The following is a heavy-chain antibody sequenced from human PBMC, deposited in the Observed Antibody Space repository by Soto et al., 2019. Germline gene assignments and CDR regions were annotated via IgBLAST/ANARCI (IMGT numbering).Heavy chain of an antibody. V-gene: IGHV1-69*13. CDR1: GGTFSSYA. D-gene: IGHD5-18*01. CDR3: ARDPALASVNWFDP. CDR2: IIPIFGTA. Sequence: SVKVSCKASGGTFSSYAITWVRQAPGQGLEWMGGIIPIFGTANYAQKFQGRVTITADEPTSTAYMELSSLRSEDTAVYYCARDPALASVNWFDPWGQATLVTLFS. J-gene: IGHJ5*02.